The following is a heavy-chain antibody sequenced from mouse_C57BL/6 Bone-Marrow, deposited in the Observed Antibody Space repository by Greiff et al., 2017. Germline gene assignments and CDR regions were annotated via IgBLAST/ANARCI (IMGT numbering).Heavy chain of an antibody. Sequence: EVNVVESGGGLVQPKGSLKLSCAASGFSFNTYAMNWVRQAPGKGLEWVARIRSKSNNYATYYDDSVKDRFTISRDDSESMLYLKMNNLNTEDTAMYYVVIQGWLLLDWYFDVWGTGTTVTVSS. CDR2: IRSKSNNYAT. D-gene: IGHD2-3*01. CDR3: VIQGWLLLDWYFDV. J-gene: IGHJ1*03. CDR1: GFSFNTYA. V-gene: IGHV10-1*01.